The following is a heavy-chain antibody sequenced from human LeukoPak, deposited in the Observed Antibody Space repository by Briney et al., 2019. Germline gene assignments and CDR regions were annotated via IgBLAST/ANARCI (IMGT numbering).Heavy chain of an antibody. CDR1: GGSVSSGDYY. Sequence: PSETLSLTCTVSGGSVSSGDYYWSWLRQPPGKGLEWIGYIYYSGSTYYNASLKSRVTISINTSKNQFSLKLNSVTAADTAVYYCVRDQSGGPTHWFDPWGQGILVTVSS. D-gene: IGHD1-26*01. CDR3: VRDQSGGPTHWFDP. J-gene: IGHJ5*02. CDR2: IYYSGST. V-gene: IGHV4-30-4*01.